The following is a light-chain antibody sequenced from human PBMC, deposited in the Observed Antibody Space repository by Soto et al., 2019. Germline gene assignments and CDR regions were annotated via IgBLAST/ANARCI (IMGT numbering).Light chain of an antibody. J-gene: IGKJ1*01. Sequence: EIVMTQTPATLSVSPGEGATLCCRASQSVSSKLAWYQQKPGQAPRLLTYGASTRATGTPARFSGSGSGTDFTLIISSLQSEDSAVYYCQQYNSWLWTFGQGTKVDIK. CDR3: QQYNSWLWT. CDR1: QSVSSK. V-gene: IGKV3-15*01. CDR2: GAS.